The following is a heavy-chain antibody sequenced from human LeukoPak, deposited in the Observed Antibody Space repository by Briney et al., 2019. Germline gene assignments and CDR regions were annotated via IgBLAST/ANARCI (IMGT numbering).Heavy chain of an antibody. CDR2: ISGSGGST. J-gene: IGHJ6*03. CDR1: GFTFSSYA. Sequence: PGGSLRHSCAASGFTFSSYAMSWVRQAPGKGLEWVSAISGSGGSTYYADSVKGRFTISRDNSKNTLYLQMNSLRAEDTAVYYCAEAPVDFWSGYYSPLSYYYMDVWGKGTTVTVSS. CDR3: AEAPVDFWSGYYSPLSYYYMDV. V-gene: IGHV3-23*01. D-gene: IGHD3-3*01.